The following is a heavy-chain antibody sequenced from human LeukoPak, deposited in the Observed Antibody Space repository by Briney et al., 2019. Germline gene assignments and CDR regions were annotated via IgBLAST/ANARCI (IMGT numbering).Heavy chain of an antibody. CDR2: INPNSGGT. D-gene: IGHD1-26*01. Sequence: ASVKVFCKASGYTFTGYYMHWVRQAPGQGLEWMGWINPNSGGTNYAQKFQGRVTMTRDTSISTAYMELSRLRSDDTAVYYCARELDEGGATAFDYWGQGTLVTVSS. J-gene: IGHJ4*02. CDR1: GYTFTGYY. CDR3: ARELDEGGATAFDY. V-gene: IGHV1-2*02.